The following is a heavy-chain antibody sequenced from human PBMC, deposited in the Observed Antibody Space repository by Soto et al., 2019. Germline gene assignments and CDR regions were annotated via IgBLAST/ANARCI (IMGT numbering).Heavy chain of an antibody. CDR1: GYTFTSYD. V-gene: IGHV1-8*01. CDR2: MNPNSGNT. J-gene: IGHJ6*02. Sequence: ASVKVSCKASGYTFTSYDINWVRQATGQGLGWMGWMNPNSGNTGYAQKFQGRVTMTRNTSIGTAYMELSSLRSEDTAVCYCANFWSGYPRPGYYGMDVWGQGTTVTVSS. CDR3: ANFWSGYPRPGYYGMDV. D-gene: IGHD3-3*01.